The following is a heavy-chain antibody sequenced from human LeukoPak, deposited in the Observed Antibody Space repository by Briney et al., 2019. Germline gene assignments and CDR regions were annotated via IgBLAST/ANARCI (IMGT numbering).Heavy chain of an antibody. Sequence: SETLSLTCTVSGGSISSYYWSWIRQPPGKGLEWIGYMYYNRSTNYNPSLKSRVTISVDTSKNQFSLKLSSVTAADTAVYYCARGGGYFLIDAFDIWGLGTMVTVSS. J-gene: IGHJ3*02. CDR2: MYYNRST. CDR3: ARGGGYFLIDAFDI. D-gene: IGHD3-22*01. CDR1: GGSISSYY. V-gene: IGHV4-59*01.